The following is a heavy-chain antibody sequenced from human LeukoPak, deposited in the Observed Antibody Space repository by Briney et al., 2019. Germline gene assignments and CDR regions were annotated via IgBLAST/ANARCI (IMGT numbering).Heavy chain of an antibody. CDR2: IRGKEYGGTT. D-gene: IGHD2-21*01. CDR1: GFTFGDYA. V-gene: IGHV3-49*03. J-gene: IGHJ4*02. Sequence: GGSLRLSCAGSGFTFGDYALSWFRQAPGKGLEWVGFIRGKEYGGTTEYAASVKGRFTISRDDSKSIAYLRMSSLKTEDTAVYYCTRDWRPVDGVFHWGQGTLVTVSS. CDR3: TRDWRPVDGVFH.